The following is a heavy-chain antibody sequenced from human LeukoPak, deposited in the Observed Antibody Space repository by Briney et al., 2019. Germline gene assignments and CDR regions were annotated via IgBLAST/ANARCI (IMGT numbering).Heavy chain of an antibody. CDR1: GFTFSSYA. CDR3: AKCPNWELLADY. CDR2: ISGSGGST. D-gene: IGHD1-26*01. V-gene: IGHV3-23*01. J-gene: IGHJ4*02. Sequence: GGSLRLSCAAAGFTFSSYAMSWVRQAPGKGLEWVSAISGSGGSTYYADSVKGRFTISRDNSKNTLYLQMNSLRAEDTAVYYCAKCPNWELLADYWGQGTLVTVSS.